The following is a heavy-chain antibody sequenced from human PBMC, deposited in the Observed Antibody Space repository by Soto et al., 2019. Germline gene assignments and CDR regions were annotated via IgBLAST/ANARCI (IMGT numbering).Heavy chain of an antibody. CDR2: ISSSSSTI. J-gene: IGHJ5*02. CDR1: GFTFSSYS. D-gene: IGHD3-3*01. CDR3: AKDQYYDFWSGYYTSKNWFDP. Sequence: GGSLRLSCAASGFTFSSYSMNWVRQAPGKGLEWVSYISSSSSTIYYADSVKGRFTISRDNAKNSLYLQMNSMRDEDTAVYYCAKDQYYDFWSGYYTSKNWFDPWGQGTLVTVSS. V-gene: IGHV3-48*02.